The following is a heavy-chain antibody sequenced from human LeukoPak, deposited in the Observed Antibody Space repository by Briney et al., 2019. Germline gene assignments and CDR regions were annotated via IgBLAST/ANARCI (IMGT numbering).Heavy chain of an antibody. Sequence: GGSLRLSCAASGFTSSSYGMHWVRQAPGKGLEFMANIKEAGSEKYYVDSVKGRFTISRDNDKNSVHLQMNNLRAEDTAVYYCARGGGMRSWYDFDYWGQGILVTVSS. CDR1: GFTSSSYG. J-gene: IGHJ4*02. CDR2: IKEAGSEK. CDR3: ARGGGMRSWYDFDY. D-gene: IGHD6-13*01. V-gene: IGHV3-7*04.